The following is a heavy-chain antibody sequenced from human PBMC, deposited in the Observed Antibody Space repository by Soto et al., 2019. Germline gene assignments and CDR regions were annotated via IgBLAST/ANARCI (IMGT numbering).Heavy chain of an antibody. CDR3: ARGDYYDSSGYYFGPFDY. CDR1: GYTFTSYG. D-gene: IGHD3-22*01. V-gene: IGHV1-18*01. CDR2: ISAYNGNT. J-gene: IGHJ4*02. Sequence: ASVKVSCKASGYTFTSYGISWVRQAPGQGLEWMGWISAYNGNTNYAQKLQGRVTMTTDTSTSTAYMELRSLRSDDTAVYYCARGDYYDSSGYYFGPFDYWGQGTLVTV.